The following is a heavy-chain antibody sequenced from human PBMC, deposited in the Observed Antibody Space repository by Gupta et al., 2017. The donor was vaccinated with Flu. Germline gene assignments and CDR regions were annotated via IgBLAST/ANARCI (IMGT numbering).Heavy chain of an antibody. Sequence: EVQLVESGGGLVKPGGSLRLSCAASGFTFSSYSMTWVRQAPGKGLEWVSSSSSSSSYIYYADSVKGRFTISRDNAKNSLYLQMNSLRAEDTAVYYCARDLLYSFGGADYWGQGTLVTVSS. CDR1: GFTFSSYS. V-gene: IGHV3-21*01. CDR2: SSSSSSYI. CDR3: ARDLLYSFGGADY. J-gene: IGHJ4*02. D-gene: IGHD2-8*01.